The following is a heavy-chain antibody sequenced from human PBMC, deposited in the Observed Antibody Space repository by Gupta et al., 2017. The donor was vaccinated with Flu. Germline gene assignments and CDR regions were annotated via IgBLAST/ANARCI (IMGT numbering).Heavy chain of an antibody. J-gene: IGHJ4*02. CDR2: ISDTGDRT. Sequence: ASGFNFGTQHMNWVRQAAGKGLEWVSGISDTGDRTYFADSVNGRFTIARDNSQKRVFLQMKSLRVEDTAVDDCANLHGWGYWGQGTLVPVSP. D-gene: IGHD3-16*01. V-gene: IGHV3-23*01. CDR3: ANLHGWGY. CDR1: GFNFGTQH.